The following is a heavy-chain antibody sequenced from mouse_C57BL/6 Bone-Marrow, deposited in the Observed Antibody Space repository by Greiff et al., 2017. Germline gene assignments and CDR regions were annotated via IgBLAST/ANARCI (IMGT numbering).Heavy chain of an antibody. Sequence: VQLQQSGPELVKPGDSVTISCTASGYSFTGYFMNWVMQSHGKSLEWIGRINPYNGDTFYNPKFKGKATLTVDKSSSTAHMELRSLTSEDSAVYYCARTKDGYSDYGGQGTTLTVSS. D-gene: IGHD2-3*01. CDR2: INPYNGDT. CDR3: ARTKDGYSDY. CDR1: GYSFTGYF. V-gene: IGHV1-20*01. J-gene: IGHJ2*01.